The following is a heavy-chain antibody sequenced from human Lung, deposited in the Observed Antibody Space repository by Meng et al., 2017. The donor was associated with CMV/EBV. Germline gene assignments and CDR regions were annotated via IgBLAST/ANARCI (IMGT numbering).Heavy chain of an antibody. CDR3: ARDLRGGYQGMGEFRNNWFDP. CDR1: GYTXSTYD. D-gene: IGHD3-16*01. CDR2: MNPNSGNT. J-gene: IGHJ5*02. V-gene: IGHV1-8*01. Sequence: ASXXVSXXSXGYTXSTYDINWVRQATGQGLEWMGWMNPNSGNTGYAQKFQGRVTMTRNTSISTAYMELSDLRSEDTAVYYCARDLRGGYQGMGEFRNNWFDPXGQGXLVTVSS.